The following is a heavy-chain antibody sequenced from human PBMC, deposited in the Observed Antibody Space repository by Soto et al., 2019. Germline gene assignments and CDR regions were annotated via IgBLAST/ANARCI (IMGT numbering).Heavy chain of an antibody. CDR3: ARGESIFGVVTPYYYYYGMDV. V-gene: IGHV1-46*01. D-gene: IGHD3-3*01. CDR2: INPSGGST. CDR1: GGTFSSYA. Sequence: GASVKVSCKASGGTFSSYAISWVRQAPGQGLEWMGIINPSGGSTSYAQKFQGRVTMTRDTSTSTVYMELSSLRSEDTAVYYCARGESIFGVVTPYYYYYGMDVWGQGTTVTVSS. J-gene: IGHJ6*02.